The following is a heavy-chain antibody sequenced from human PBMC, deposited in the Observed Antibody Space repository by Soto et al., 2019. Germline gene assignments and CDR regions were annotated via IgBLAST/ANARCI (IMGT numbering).Heavy chain of an antibody. CDR1: GGSISSGDYY. Sequence: TSETLSLTCTVSGGSISSGDYYWSWIRQPPGKGLEWIGYIYYSGSTYYNPSLKSRVTISVDTSKNQFSLKLSSVTAADTAVYYCAREKNYDFWSGYPVYYFDYWGQGTLVTVSS. J-gene: IGHJ4*02. V-gene: IGHV4-30-4*01. CDR2: IYYSGST. CDR3: AREKNYDFWSGYPVYYFDY. D-gene: IGHD3-3*01.